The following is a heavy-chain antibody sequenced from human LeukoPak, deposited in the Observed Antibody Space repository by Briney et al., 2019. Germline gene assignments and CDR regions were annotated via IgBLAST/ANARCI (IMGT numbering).Heavy chain of an antibody. CDR2: TWHDGSNK. J-gene: IGHJ4*02. CDR3: ARSPGSFDY. CDR1: GFIFSSYG. V-gene: IGHV3-33*01. Sequence: PGRSLRLSCAASGFIFSSYGMHWIRQALGKGLEWVAVTWHDGSNKYYVDSVKGRFTISRDNSRNTLYLQMNSLRAEDTAVYFCARSPGSFDYWGQGTLVTVSS. D-gene: IGHD3-10*01.